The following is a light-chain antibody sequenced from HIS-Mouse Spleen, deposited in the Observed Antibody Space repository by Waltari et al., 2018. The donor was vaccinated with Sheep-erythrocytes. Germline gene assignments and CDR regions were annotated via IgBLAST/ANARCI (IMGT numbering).Light chain of an antibody. Sequence: QSALTQPPSASGSPGQSVTISCTGTSSDVGGYNYVSWYQQHPGKAPKLMIYEVSKRPSGVADRFSGSKSGNTASLTVSVLQAEDEADYYCSSYAGSNNWVFGGGTKLTVL. V-gene: IGLV2-8*01. CDR3: SSYAGSNNWV. CDR2: EVS. CDR1: SSDVGGYNY. J-gene: IGLJ3*02.